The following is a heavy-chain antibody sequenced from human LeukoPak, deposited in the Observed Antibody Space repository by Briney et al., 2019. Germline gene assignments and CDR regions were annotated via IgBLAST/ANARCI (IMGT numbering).Heavy chain of an antibody. J-gene: IGHJ4*02. V-gene: IGHV3-7*01. Sequence: PGGSLRLSCAASGFTFSSYWMSWVRQAPGKGLEWVANIKQDGSEKYYVDSVKGRFTISRDNAKNSLYLQMNSLRAEDTAVYYCARDCARLRLRLGEFGPYFDYWGQGTLVTVSS. CDR3: ARDCARLRLRLGEFGPYFDY. D-gene: IGHD3-16*01. CDR2: IKQDGSEK. CDR1: GFTFSSYW.